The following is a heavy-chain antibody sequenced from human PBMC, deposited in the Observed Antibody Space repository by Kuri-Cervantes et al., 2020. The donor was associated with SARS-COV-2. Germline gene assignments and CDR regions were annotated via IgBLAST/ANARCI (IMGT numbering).Heavy chain of an antibody. J-gene: IGHJ4*02. Sequence: SETLSLTCTVSSGSISSSTYYWGWIRQPPGKGLEWIGTIHYSGNTYYNPSLKSRVTISVDTSKNQFSLKLSSVTAADTAVYYCARGSYYDSSGYSDYWGQGTLVTVSS. CDR2: IHYSGNT. V-gene: IGHV4-39*07. CDR3: ARGSYYDSSGYSDY. D-gene: IGHD3-22*01. CDR1: SGSISSSTYY.